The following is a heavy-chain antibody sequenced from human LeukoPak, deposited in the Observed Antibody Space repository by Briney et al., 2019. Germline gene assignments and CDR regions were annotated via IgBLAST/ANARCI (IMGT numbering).Heavy chain of an antibody. CDR1: GFTFDDYA. J-gene: IGHJ4*02. CDR3: AKDLSPNYYDSSGPYFDY. Sequence: GGSLRLSCAASGFTFDDYAMHWVRQAPGKGLEWVSGISWNSGSIGYADSVKGRFTISRDNAKNSLYLQMNSLRAKDTALYYCAKDLSPNYYDSSGPYFDYWGQGTLVTVSS. V-gene: IGHV3-9*01. CDR2: ISWNSGSI. D-gene: IGHD3-22*01.